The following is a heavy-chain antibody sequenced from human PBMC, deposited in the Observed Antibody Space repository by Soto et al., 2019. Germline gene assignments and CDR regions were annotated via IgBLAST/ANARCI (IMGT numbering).Heavy chain of an antibody. CDR1: GGSISSYY. D-gene: IGHD6-13*01. V-gene: IGHV4-59*08. J-gene: IGHJ4*02. Sequence: PSETLSLTCTVSGGSISSYYWSWIRQPPGKGLEWIGYIYYSGSTNYNPSLKSRVTISVDTSKNQFSLKLSSVTAADTAVYYCERQLGSTWYYYFDYWGQGTLVTVSS. CDR3: ERQLGSTWYYYFDY. CDR2: IYYSGST.